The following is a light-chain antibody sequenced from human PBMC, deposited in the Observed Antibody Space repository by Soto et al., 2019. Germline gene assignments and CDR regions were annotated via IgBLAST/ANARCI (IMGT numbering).Light chain of an antibody. Sequence: DIQMTQSPSSLSVSVGERVTITCRASQPIANWLAWYQQRPGHAPELLIHGASTLHSGVPPRFSDTGYGTDFTLTITSLQPEDLATYFCQQASNPPYTFGQGTKLEI. CDR3: QQASNPPYT. V-gene: IGKV1-12*01. CDR2: GAS. J-gene: IGKJ2*01. CDR1: QPIANW.